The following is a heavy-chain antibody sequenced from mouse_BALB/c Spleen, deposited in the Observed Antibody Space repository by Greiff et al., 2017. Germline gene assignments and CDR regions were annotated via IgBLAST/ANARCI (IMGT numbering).Heavy chain of an antibody. CDR3: NAPPTYYGNYYAMDY. CDR2: IDPENGDT. Sequence: EVQRVESGAELVRSGASVKLSCTASGFNIKDYYMHWVKQRPEQGLEWIGWIDPENGDTEYAPKFQGKATMTADTSSNTAYLQLSSLTSEDTAVYYCNAPPTYYGNYYAMDYRGQGTSVTVSS. CDR1: GFNIKDYY. J-gene: IGHJ4*01. V-gene: IGHV14-4*02. D-gene: IGHD2-10*01.